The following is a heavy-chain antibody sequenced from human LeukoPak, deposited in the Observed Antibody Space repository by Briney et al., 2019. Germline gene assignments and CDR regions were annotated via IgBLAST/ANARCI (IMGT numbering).Heavy chain of an antibody. V-gene: IGHV3-21*01. CDR1: GFTFSSYS. D-gene: IGHD2-2*01. Sequence: GGSLRLSCAASGFTFSSYSMNWVRQAPGKGLEWVSSISSSSSYIYYADSVKGRFTISRDNAKNSLYLQMNSLRAEDTAVYYCARVRGGYCSSTSCYAPLGYMDVWGKGTRVSVSS. CDR2: ISSSSSYI. J-gene: IGHJ6*03. CDR3: ARVRGGYCSSTSCYAPLGYMDV.